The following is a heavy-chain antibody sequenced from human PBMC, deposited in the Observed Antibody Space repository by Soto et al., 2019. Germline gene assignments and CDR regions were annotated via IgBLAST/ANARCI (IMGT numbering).Heavy chain of an antibody. CDR2: IYYSGST. J-gene: IGHJ4*02. CDR1: GGSIRSYY. V-gene: IGHV4-59*01. Sequence: SETLSLTCTVSGGSIRSYYWSWIRQAPGKGLEWIGYIYYSGSTNYNPSLKSRVTISVDTSKNQFSLKLSSVTAADTAVYYCARARGGYFDYWGQGTLVTVSS. CDR3: ARARGGYFDY. D-gene: IGHD2-15*01.